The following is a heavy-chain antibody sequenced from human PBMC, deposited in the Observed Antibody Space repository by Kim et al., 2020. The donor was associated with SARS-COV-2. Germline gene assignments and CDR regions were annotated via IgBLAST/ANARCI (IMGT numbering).Heavy chain of an antibody. D-gene: IGHD1-26*01. CDR3: ARVQWGKLAEPVFDY. V-gene: IGHV4-4*02. J-gene: IGHJ4*02. Sequence: PSLKSRVTVSVDKSKNQSSLMLSSVTAAYTAVYYCARVQWGKLAEPVFDYWGQGTLVTVSS.